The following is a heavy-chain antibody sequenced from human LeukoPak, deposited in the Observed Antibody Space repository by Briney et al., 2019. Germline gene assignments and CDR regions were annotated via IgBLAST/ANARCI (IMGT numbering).Heavy chain of an antibody. D-gene: IGHD3-3*02. V-gene: IGHV4-59*12. CDR1: GGSISSYY. J-gene: IGHJ4*02. CDR2: IYYSGST. Sequence: PSETLSLTCTVSGGSISSYYWSWIRQPPGKGLEWIGYIYYSGSTYYNPSLKSRVTISVDRSKNQFSLKLSSVTAADTAVYYCARGGQHYYFDYWGQGTLVTVSS. CDR3: ARGGQHYYFDY.